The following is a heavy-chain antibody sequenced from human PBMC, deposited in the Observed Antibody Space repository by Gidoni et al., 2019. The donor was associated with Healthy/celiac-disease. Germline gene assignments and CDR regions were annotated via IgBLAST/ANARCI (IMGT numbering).Heavy chain of an antibody. D-gene: IGHD2-2*01. Sequence: EVQLVESGGGLVKPGWSLRLSCAASGFTFSSYSMNWVRQAPGKGLEWVSSISSSSSYIYYADSVKGRFTIARDNAKNSLYLQMNSLRAEDTAVYYCARDRYCSSTSCYYFDYWGQGTLVTVSS. CDR1: GFTFSSYS. CDR2: ISSSSSYI. V-gene: IGHV3-21*01. CDR3: ARDRYCSSTSCYYFDY. J-gene: IGHJ4*02.